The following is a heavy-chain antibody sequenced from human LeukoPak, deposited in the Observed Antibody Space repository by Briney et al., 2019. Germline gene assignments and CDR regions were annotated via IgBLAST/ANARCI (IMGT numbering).Heavy chain of an antibody. Sequence: GGSLRLSCVASGFTFSSYAMSWVRQAPGKGLEWVSAISGSGGSTYYADSVKGRFTISRDNSKNTLYLQMNSLRAEDTAVYYCAKMTTGDSSGWYFVYYFDYWGQGTLVTVSS. V-gene: IGHV3-23*01. D-gene: IGHD6-19*01. CDR3: AKMTTGDSSGWYFVYYFDY. J-gene: IGHJ4*02. CDR2: ISGSGGST. CDR1: GFTFSSYA.